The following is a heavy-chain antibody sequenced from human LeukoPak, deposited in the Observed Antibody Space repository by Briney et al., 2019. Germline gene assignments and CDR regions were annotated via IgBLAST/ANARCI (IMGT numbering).Heavy chain of an antibody. V-gene: IGHV1-8*01. J-gene: IGHJ3*02. CDR2: MNPNSGNT. D-gene: IGHD6-13*01. CDR1: GYTFTSYD. Sequence: ASVKVSCKASGYTFTSYDINWVRQATGQGLEWMGWMNPNSGNTGYAQKFQGRVTMTRNTSISTAYMELSSLRSEDTAVYYCARERRIAAAGTLDAFDIWGQGTMVTVSS. CDR3: ARERRIAAAGTLDAFDI.